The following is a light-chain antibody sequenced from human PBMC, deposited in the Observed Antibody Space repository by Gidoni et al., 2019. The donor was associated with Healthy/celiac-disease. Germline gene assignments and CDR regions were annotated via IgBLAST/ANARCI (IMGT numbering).Light chain of an antibody. Sequence: ILLTQSPATLSLSPGERATLSCRASQSVSSYLAWYQQKPGQAPRLRIYDASNRATGIPARCSGSGSGTDFTLTISSLEPEDFAVYYCQQRRNWPITFGQGTRLEIK. CDR3: QQRRNWPIT. V-gene: IGKV3-11*01. J-gene: IGKJ5*01. CDR1: QSVSSY. CDR2: DAS.